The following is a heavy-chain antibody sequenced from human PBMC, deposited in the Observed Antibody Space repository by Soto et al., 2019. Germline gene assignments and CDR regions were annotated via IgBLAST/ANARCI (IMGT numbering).Heavy chain of an antibody. Sequence: QVQLVQSGAEVKKPGASVKVSCKASGYTFTSYAMHWVRQAPGQRLEWMGWINAGNGNTKYSQKFQGRVTITRDTSASTAYMELSSLRYEETAVYYCARGWAPGIAAAGMLGGWNYWGQGTLVTVSS. J-gene: IGHJ4*02. CDR1: GYTFTSYA. D-gene: IGHD6-13*01. V-gene: IGHV1-3*01. CDR2: INAGNGNT. CDR3: ARGWAPGIAAAGMLGGWNY.